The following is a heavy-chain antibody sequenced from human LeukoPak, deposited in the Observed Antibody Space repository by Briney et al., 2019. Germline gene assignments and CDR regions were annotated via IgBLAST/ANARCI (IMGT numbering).Heavy chain of an antibody. CDR1: GGSISSYY. V-gene: IGHV4-4*09. CDR2: IYHSGST. CDR3: ARIAAVGTRGYFQR. D-gene: IGHD6-13*01. J-gene: IGHJ1*01. Sequence: SETLSLTCTVSGGSISSYYWSWIRQPPGKGLEWIGYIYHSGSTYYNPSLKSRVTISVDRSKNQFSLKLSSVTAADTAVYYCARIAAVGTRGYFQRWGQGTLVTVSS.